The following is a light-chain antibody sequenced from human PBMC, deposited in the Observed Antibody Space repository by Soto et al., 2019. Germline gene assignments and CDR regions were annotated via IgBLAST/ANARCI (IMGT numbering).Light chain of an antibody. J-gene: IGKJ1*01. CDR3: QQYGALPPT. V-gene: IGKV3-20*01. CDR2: NTF. Sequence: EVVLTQSPGTLSLSPGERATLSCRTSQSVVNYQLAWYRQKPGQAPRLLIYNTFHGATGIPDRFSGTGSETDLTLTISRLEPEDFAVYHCQQYGALPPTFGQGTKVDIK. CDR1: QSVVNYQ.